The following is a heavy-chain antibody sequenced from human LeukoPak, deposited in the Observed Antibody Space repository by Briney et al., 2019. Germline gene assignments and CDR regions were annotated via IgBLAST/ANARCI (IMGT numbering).Heavy chain of an antibody. CDR3: ASWAGNTQSDSWSGPFDY. V-gene: IGHV3-48*03. Sequence: GGSLRLSCAVSGLTFSNFKMNWVRQAPGKGLEWVSYISDSGRTTFYADSVKGRFTISRDNAKNSLYLQMSSLRVEDTAVYYCASWAGNTQSDSWSGPFDYWGQGTLVTVSS. CDR2: ISDSGRTT. D-gene: IGHD3-3*01. J-gene: IGHJ4*02. CDR1: GLTFSNFK.